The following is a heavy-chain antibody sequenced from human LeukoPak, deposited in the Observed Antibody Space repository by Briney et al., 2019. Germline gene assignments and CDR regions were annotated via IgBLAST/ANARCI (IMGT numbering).Heavy chain of an antibody. J-gene: IGHJ4*02. Sequence: GASVKVSCKASGYTFDDYDMHWVRQAPGQRPEWVGWFNPISGGTAYARKFQGRVTMTWDTSISTVYMELIRLTSDDTALFYCARVPRQLLPYFDYWGQGTLVTVSS. CDR1: GYTFDDYD. CDR3: ARVPRQLLPYFDY. V-gene: IGHV1-2*02. CDR2: FNPISGGT. D-gene: IGHD2-15*01.